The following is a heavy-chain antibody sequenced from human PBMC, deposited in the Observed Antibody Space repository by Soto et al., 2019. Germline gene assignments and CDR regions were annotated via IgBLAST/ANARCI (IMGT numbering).Heavy chain of an antibody. D-gene: IGHD2-2*02. Sequence: VRQATGQGLEWMGWMNPNSGNTGYAQKFQGRVTMTRNTSISTAYMELSSLRSEDTAVYYCATLVPTPIKVYPRLGWFDPWGQGTLVTVSS. J-gene: IGHJ5*02. CDR3: ATLVPTPIKVYPRLGWFDP. CDR2: MNPNSGNT. V-gene: IGHV1-8*01.